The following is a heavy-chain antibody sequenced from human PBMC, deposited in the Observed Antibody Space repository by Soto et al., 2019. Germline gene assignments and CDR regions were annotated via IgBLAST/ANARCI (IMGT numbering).Heavy chain of an antibody. CDR1: GFIFSSYV. J-gene: IGHJ4*02. V-gene: IGHV3-30*04. CDR2: IARDGSNA. Sequence: QVQLVESGGGVVQPGRSLTLSCAASGFIFSSYVIHWVRQTPNKGLEWVAFIARDGSNAYYADSVKGRFTISRDNSKNTLYLEMNSLRPEDTAVYYCARDDEGMSDCDLGHWGQGTLVIVSS. CDR3: ARDDEGMSDCDLGH. D-gene: IGHD2-21*01.